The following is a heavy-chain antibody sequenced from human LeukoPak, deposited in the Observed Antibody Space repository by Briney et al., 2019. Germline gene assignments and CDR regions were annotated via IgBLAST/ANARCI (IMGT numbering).Heavy chain of an antibody. CDR3: AKVRPWAVTTRLYFDY. CDR1: RFTFSTYA. V-gene: IGHV3-23*01. J-gene: IGHJ4*02. D-gene: IGHD4-17*01. CDR2: ISGSGDTA. Sequence: GGSLRLSCTASRFTFSTYAMSWVRQAPGKGLQWVSAISGSGDTAFYADSVKGRFTISRDNSKNTLYLQIDSLRAEDTAVYYCAKVRPWAVTTRLYFDYWGQGTLVTVSS.